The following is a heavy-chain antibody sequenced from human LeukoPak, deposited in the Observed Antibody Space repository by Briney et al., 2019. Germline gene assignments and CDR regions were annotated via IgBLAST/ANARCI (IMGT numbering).Heavy chain of an antibody. V-gene: IGHV4-4*07. CDR2: IYTSGST. CDR3: ARDFWIFCTRGASFYYRDV. D-gene: IGHD3-9*01. CDR1: GGSISSYY. J-gene: IGHJ6*03. Sequence: PSETLSLTCTVSGGSISSYYWSWIRQPAGKGLEWIGRIYTSGSTKYNPSLKSRVTMSVDTSKNQFSLKLSSVTAADTAVSYCARDFWIFCTRGASFYYRDVGGKGPTATVS.